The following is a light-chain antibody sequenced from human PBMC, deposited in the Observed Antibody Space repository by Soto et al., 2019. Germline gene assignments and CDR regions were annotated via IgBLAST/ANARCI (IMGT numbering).Light chain of an antibody. CDR2: KAS. CDR3: QP. Sequence: TLMTQSPYTLSASVVDRVTITCRASQSITSRLARYQQKPGKAPKPLIYKASSLESGVPSRFSGSGSGTEFTRPISSLQPDYFATYYCQPFGQGTKLEIK. CDR1: QSITSR. J-gene: IGKJ2*01. V-gene: IGKV1-5*03.